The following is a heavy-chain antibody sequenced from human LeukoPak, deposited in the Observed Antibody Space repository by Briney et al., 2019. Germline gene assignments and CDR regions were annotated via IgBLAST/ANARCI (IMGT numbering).Heavy chain of an antibody. D-gene: IGHD6-6*01. CDR1: GGSISSYY. J-gene: IGHJ4*02. V-gene: IGHV4-59*01. CDR3: ARGVWYFDY. CDR2: IYYSGST. Sequence: SETLSLTCTVSGGSISSYYWSWLRQPPGKGLEWIGYIYYSGSTNYNPSLKSRVTISVDTSKNQFSLKLSSVTAADTAVYYCARGVWYFDYWGQGTLVTVSS.